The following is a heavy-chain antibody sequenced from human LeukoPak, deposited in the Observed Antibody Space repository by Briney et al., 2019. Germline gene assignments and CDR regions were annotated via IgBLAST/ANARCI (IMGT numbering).Heavy chain of an antibody. V-gene: IGHV1-24*01. J-gene: IGHJ5*02. CDR3: ATTLIRVDIVATPFDP. CDR1: GYTLTELS. Sequence: GASVKVSCKVSGYTLTELSMHWVRQAPGKGLEWMGGFDPEDGETIYAQKFQGRVTMTEDTSTDTAYMELSSLRSEDTAVYYCATTLIRVDIVATPFDPWGQGTLVTVSS. D-gene: IGHD5-12*01. CDR2: FDPEDGET.